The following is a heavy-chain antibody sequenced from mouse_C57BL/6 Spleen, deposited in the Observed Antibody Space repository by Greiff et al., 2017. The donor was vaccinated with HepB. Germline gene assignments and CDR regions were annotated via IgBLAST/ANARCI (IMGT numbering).Heavy chain of an antibody. Sequence: DVKLVESGGGLVKPGGSLKLSCAASGFTFSSYAMSWVRQTPEKRLEWVATISDGGSYTYYPDNVKGRFTISRDNAKNNLYLQMSHLKSEDTAMYYCARDPQKGALDDWGQGTSVTVSS. V-gene: IGHV5-4*01. CDR1: GFTFSSYA. J-gene: IGHJ4*01. CDR2: ISDGGSYT. D-gene: IGHD3-2*02. CDR3: ARDPQKGALDD.